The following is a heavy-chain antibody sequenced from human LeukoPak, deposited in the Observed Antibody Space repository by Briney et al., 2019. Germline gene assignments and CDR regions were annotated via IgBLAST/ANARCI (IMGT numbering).Heavy chain of an antibody. CDR1: RYTFTSYD. Sequence: ASVKVSCKASRYTFTSYDISWVRQAPGQGLEWMGWINTYNGNTDYAQRLQGRVTMTTDTSTSTAYMELRNLRSDDTAVYYCAREQKSIGSYFNYWGQGTLVTVSS. D-gene: IGHD1-26*01. CDR3: AREQKSIGSYFNY. V-gene: IGHV1-18*01. CDR2: INTYNGNT. J-gene: IGHJ4*02.